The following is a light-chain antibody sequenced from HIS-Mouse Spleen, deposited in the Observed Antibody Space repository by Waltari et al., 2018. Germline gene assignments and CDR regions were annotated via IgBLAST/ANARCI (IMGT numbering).Light chain of an antibody. CDR3: CSYAGSSTFEV. J-gene: IGLJ3*02. CDR1: SSDAGCHYL. CDR2: EGS. Sequence: QSALTQPASVSGSPGQWITISCTRTSSDAGCHYLVSSYQQHPGKAPQLMIYEGSKRPSGVSTRFSGSKSGNTASLTISGLQAEDEADYYCCSYAGSSTFEVFGGGTKLTVL. V-gene: IGLV2-23*03.